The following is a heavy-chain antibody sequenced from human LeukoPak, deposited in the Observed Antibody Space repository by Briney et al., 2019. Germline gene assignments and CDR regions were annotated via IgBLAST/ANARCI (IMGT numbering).Heavy chain of an antibody. CDR3: ARPGKQDWYFDL. CDR1: GGSITSSSYY. CDR2: IYHSGTT. Sequence: SETLSLTCTVSGGSITSSSYYWGWIRQPPGKGLEWIGSIYHSGTTYYNPSLKSRVTTSIDTSKNQFSLKLSSVTAADTAVYYCARPGKQDWYFDLWGRGTLVTVSS. V-gene: IGHV4-39*01. J-gene: IGHJ2*01.